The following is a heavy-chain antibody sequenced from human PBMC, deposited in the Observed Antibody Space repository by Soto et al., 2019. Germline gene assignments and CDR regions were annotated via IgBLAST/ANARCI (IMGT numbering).Heavy chain of an antibody. CDR3: ARVKRYYYDSSGYYQEPGWFDP. CDR1: GGSISSYY. D-gene: IGHD3-22*01. Sequence: SSETLSLTCTVSGGSISSYYWSWIRQPPGKGLEWIGYIYYSGSTNYNPSLKSRVTISVDTSKNQFSLKLSSVTAADTAVYYCARVKRYYYDSSGYYQEPGWFDPWGQGTLVTVSS. J-gene: IGHJ5*02. V-gene: IGHV4-59*01. CDR2: IYYSGST.